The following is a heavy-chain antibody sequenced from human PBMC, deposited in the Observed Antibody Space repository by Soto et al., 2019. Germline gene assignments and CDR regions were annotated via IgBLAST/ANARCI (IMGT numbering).Heavy chain of an antibody. CDR3: ASFPVIPGRDSPLIFDY. V-gene: IGHV4-59*08. J-gene: IGHJ4*01. CDR1: GDSMNSHY. CDR2: VYFTGST. Sequence: SETLSLTCTVTGDSMNSHYWSWLRQPPGKALEWMGYVYFTGSTNYSPSLESRLTILVDTSKNQFSLKLTSVTAADTAVYYCASFPVIPGRDSPLIFDYWGQGTLVPGSS. D-gene: IGHD3-22*01.